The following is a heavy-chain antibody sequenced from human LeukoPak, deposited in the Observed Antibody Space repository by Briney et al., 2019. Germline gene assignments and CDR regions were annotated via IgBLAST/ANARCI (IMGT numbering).Heavy chain of an antibody. CDR2: ISYDGSNK. CDR1: GFTFSSYA. CDR3: ASLRGYSYGYDY. V-gene: IGHV3-30*04. J-gene: IGHJ4*02. Sequence: GRSLRLFCAASGFTFSSYAMHWDRQAPGKGLEGVAVISYDGSNKYYADSVKGRFTISRDNSKNTLYLQMNSLRAEDTAVYYCASLRGYSYGYDYWGQGTLVTVSS. D-gene: IGHD5-18*01.